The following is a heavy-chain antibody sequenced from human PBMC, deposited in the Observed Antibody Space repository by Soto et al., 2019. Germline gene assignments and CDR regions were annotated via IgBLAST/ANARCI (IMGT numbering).Heavy chain of an antibody. CDR1: GYTFTSYD. J-gene: IGHJ4*02. D-gene: IGHD3-9*01. CDR2: MNPNSGNT. V-gene: IGHV1-8*01. Sequence: ASVKVSCKASGYTFTSYDINWVRQATGQGLEWMGWMNPNSGNTGYAQKFHGRITMTRNTSISTAYMELSSLRSEDTAVYYCARGNELRYFDWLLCPLDYWGQGTLVTVSS. CDR3: ARGNELRYFDWLLCPLDY.